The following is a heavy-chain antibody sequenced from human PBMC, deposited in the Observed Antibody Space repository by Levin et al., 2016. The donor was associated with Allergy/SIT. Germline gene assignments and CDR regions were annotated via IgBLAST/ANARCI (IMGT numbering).Heavy chain of an antibody. Sequence: LSLTCAASGFIFSGYAIHWVRQASGKGLAWVGRIKNKPGSYATEYAASVRGRFTISRDDSKNTAYLQMNGLESEDTAVYYCIASEFLEGFSNWGQGALVTVSS. D-gene: IGHD2-21*01. CDR3: IASEFLEGFSN. CDR1: GFIFSGYA. V-gene: IGHV3-73*01. CDR2: IKNKPGSYAT. J-gene: IGHJ4*02.